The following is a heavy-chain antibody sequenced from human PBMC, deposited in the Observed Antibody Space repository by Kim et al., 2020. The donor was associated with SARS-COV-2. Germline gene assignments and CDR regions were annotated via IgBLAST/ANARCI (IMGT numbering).Heavy chain of an antibody. V-gene: IGHV3-23*01. D-gene: IGHD4-4*01. J-gene: IGHJ4*02. Sequence: YADSVQGRFTISRDNAKTALNLEMNSLRAEDTALYSCARVTTITAPFYDYWGRGTLVTVSS. CDR3: ARVTTITAPFYDY.